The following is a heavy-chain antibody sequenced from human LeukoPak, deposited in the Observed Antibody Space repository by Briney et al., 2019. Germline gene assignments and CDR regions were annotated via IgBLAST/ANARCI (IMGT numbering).Heavy chain of an antibody. V-gene: IGHV3-53*01. J-gene: IGHJ6*02. Sequence: GGSLRLSCAASGFSVSSNYMSWVRQAPGKGLEWISTFYTTGTTYYADSVKGRFTLSRDNSKNTLYLQMNSLRAEDTAVYYCARMYYYDTSAAYGMDVWGQGATVIVSS. CDR3: ARMYYYDTSAAYGMDV. CDR1: GFSVSSNY. D-gene: IGHD3-22*01. CDR2: FYTTGTT.